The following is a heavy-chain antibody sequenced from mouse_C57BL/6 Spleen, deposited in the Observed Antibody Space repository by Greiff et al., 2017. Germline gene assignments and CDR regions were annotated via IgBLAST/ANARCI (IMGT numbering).Heavy chain of an antibody. CDR3: ASWGGYDAWFAY. Sequence: QVQLQQPGAELVRPGSSVKLSCKASGYTFTSYWMDWVKQRPGQGLEWIGNIYPSDSETHYNQKFKGEATLTVDTSSSTAYMQLSSLTSEDSAVYYCASWGGYDAWFAYWGQGTLVTVSA. D-gene: IGHD2-2*01. V-gene: IGHV1-61*01. J-gene: IGHJ3*01. CDR1: GYTFTSYW. CDR2: IYPSDSET.